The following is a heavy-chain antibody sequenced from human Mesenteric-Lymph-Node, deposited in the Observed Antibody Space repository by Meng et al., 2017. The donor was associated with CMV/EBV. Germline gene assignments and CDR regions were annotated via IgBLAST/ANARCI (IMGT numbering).Heavy chain of an antibody. J-gene: IGHJ5*02. Sequence: TVSGGSISSYYWSWIRQPPGKGLEWIGYIYYSGSTNYNPSLKSRVTISVDTSKNQFSLKLSSVTAADTAVYYCARSGSSWYFGWFDPWGQGTLVTVSS. V-gene: IGHV4-59*01. CDR1: GGSISSYY. CDR2: IYYSGST. CDR3: ARSGSSWYFGWFDP. D-gene: IGHD6-13*01.